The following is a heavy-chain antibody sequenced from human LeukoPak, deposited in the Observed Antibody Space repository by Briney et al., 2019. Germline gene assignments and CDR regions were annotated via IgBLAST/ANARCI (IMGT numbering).Heavy chain of an antibody. CDR3: ARAFAKTGKYYFDY. J-gene: IGHJ4*02. CDR2: IIPIFGIA. CDR1: GGTFSSYA. V-gene: IGHV1-69*04. Sequence: SEKVSCKASGGTFSSYAISWVRQAPGQGLEWMGRIIPIFGIANYAQKFQGRVTITADKSTSTAYMELSSLRSEDTAVYYCARAFAKTGKYYFDYWGQGTLVTVSS. D-gene: IGHD1-14*01.